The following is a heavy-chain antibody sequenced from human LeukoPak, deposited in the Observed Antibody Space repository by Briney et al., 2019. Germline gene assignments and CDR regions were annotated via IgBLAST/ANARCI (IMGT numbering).Heavy chain of an antibody. J-gene: IGHJ4*02. V-gene: IGHV1-69*06. CDR2: IILIFGTA. CDR1: GGTFSSYA. D-gene: IGHD3-22*01. CDR3: AREMTGYYYDSSGPRIDY. Sequence: SVKVSCKASGGTFSSYAISWVRQAPGQGLEWMGRIILIFGTANYAQKFQGRVTITADKSTSTAYMELSSLRSEDTAVYYCAREMTGYYYDSSGPRIDYWGQGTLVTVSS.